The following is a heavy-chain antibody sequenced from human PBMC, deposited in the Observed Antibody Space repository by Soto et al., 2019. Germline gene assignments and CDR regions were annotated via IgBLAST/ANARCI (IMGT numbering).Heavy chain of an antibody. D-gene: IGHD3-10*01. V-gene: IGHV3-30*04. CDR1: GFTFSSFT. J-gene: IGHJ4*02. Sequence: QVQLVESGGGVVQPGRSLRLSCEVSGFTFSSFTMHWVRQAPGEGLDWVAVISGDERDKRYAGSVQGRFTISRDNSKNTLYLQMNNLRTEDTAIYYCARDLSGVGIESQWGQGTLVTVSS. CDR2: ISGDERDK. CDR3: ARDLSGVGIESQ.